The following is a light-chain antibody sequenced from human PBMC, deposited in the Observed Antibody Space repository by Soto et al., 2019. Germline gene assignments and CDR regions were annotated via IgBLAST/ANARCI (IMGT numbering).Light chain of an antibody. CDR2: KAS. CDR3: HQYHIYPVT. V-gene: IGKV1-5*03. J-gene: IGKJ4*01. CDR1: QSVSTW. Sequence: DIQMTQSPSTLSASVGDRVTITGRASQSVSTWLAWYQQKPGKAPKLLIHKASTLENGFPSRFSGSGSGTDFTLTISSRQPDDFATYYCHQYHIYPVTFGGGTKVEIK.